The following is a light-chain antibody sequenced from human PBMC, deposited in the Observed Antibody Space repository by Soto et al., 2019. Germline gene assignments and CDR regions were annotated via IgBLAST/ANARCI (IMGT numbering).Light chain of an antibody. Sequence: QSLATPPAPVSGSPGQAIHISRTGTSSDVGGYNYVSWYQQHPGKAPKLMIYDVSNRPSGVSNRFSGSKSGNTASLTISGLQAEDEADYYCSSYTSSSTLDVFGTGTKVT. J-gene: IGLJ1*01. V-gene: IGLV2-14*01. CDR2: DVS. CDR1: SSDVGGYNY. CDR3: SSYTSSSTLDV.